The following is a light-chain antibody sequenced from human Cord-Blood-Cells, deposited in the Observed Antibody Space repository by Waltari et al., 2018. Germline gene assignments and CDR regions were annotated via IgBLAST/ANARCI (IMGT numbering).Light chain of an antibody. V-gene: IGLV2-14*01. Sequence: QSALTQPASVSGSPGQSITISCTGTSSDVGGYNYVSWYQQHPGKAPKLMIYDVSNPPSGVSTRFSGSKSGNTASLTISGLQAEDEADYYCSSYTSSSHAVFGGGTQLTVL. CDR2: DVS. CDR1: SSDVGGYNY. CDR3: SSYTSSSHAV. J-gene: IGLJ7*01.